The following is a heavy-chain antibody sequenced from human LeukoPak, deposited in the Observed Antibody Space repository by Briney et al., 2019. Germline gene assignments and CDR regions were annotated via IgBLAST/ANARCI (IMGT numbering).Heavy chain of an antibody. V-gene: IGHV7-4-1*02. CDR2: INTNTGNP. D-gene: IGHD1-26*01. J-gene: IGHJ4*02. CDR1: GYTFTTYA. CDR3: ARDGASGSYFSGLATLL. Sequence: GSVKVSCKASGYTFTTYAMNWVRQAPGQGLEWMGWINTNTGNPRYAQGFTGRFVFSLDTSVSTAYLQISSLKAEDTAVYYCARDGASGSYFSGLATLLWGQGTLVTVSS.